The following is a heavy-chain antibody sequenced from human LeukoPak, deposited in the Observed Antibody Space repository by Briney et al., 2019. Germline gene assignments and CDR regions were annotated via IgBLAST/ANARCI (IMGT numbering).Heavy chain of an antibody. V-gene: IGHV3-7*03. CDR2: IKQDGSEK. CDR3: TRGGCGRTSCYGDSGLDP. J-gene: IGHJ5*02. Sequence: LSGGSLRLSCAASGFTFSSYSMNWVRQAPGKGLEWVANIKQDGSEKNCVDSVRGRFTISRDNAKNSLYLQMNSLRAEDTAVYYCTRGGCGRTSCYGDSGLDPWGQGTLVTVSS. D-gene: IGHD2-2*01. CDR1: GFTFSSYS.